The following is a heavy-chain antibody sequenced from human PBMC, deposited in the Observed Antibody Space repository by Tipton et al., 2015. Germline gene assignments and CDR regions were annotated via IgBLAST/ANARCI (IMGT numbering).Heavy chain of an antibody. Sequence: SLRLSCAASGFNFNSYAMSWVRQAPGKGLEWVSGISGGGGSTYYADSVEGRFTISRDNYKNTVDLQMNSLRAEDTAVYYCADYCSGGSCYGRDFDYWGQGTLVTVSS. CDR3: ADYCSGGSCYGRDFDY. CDR2: ISGGGGST. D-gene: IGHD2-15*01. V-gene: IGHV3-23*01. CDR1: GFNFNSYA. J-gene: IGHJ4*02.